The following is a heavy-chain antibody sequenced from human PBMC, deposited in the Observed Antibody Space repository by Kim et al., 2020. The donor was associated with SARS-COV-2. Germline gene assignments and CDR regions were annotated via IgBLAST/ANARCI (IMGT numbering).Heavy chain of an antibody. Sequence: ANSVKARFTISRDNTKTTLYVQMNSLRSEDTAVYFCAKGSGSYNYSMDVWGQGTTVTVSS. CDR3: AKGSGSYNYSMDV. D-gene: IGHD1-26*01. J-gene: IGHJ6*02. V-gene: IGHV3-23*01.